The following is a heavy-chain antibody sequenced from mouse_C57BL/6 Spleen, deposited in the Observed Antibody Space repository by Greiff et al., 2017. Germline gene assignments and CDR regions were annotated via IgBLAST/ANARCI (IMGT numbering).Heavy chain of an antibody. V-gene: IGHV1-82*01. J-gene: IGHJ4*01. D-gene: IGHD2-3*01. Sequence: QVQLQQSGPELVKPGASVKISCKASGYAFSSSWMNWVKQRPGKGLEWIGRIYPGDGDTNYNGKFKGKATLTADKSSSTAYMQLSSLTSEDSAVYFCARVDGYYGYAMDYWGQGTSVTVSS. CDR3: ARVDGYYGYAMDY. CDR2: IYPGDGDT. CDR1: GYAFSSSW.